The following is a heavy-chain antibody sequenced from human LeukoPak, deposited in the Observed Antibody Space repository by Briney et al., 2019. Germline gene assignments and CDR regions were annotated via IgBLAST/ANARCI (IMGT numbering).Heavy chain of an antibody. CDR2: IYSGGST. J-gene: IGHJ4*02. V-gene: IGHV3-53*01. Sequence: GGSLRLSCAASGFTFSSYWMHWVRQAPGKGLEWVSVIYSGGSTYYADSVKGRFTISRDNSKNTLYLQMNSLRAEDTAVYYCARNFASGSYFWGQGTLVTVSS. CDR1: GFTFSSYW. CDR3: ARNFASGSYF. D-gene: IGHD1-26*01.